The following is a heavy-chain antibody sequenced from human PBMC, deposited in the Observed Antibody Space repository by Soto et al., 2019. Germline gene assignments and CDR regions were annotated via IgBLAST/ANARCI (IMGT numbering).Heavy chain of an antibody. V-gene: IGHV6-1*01. J-gene: IGHJ6*02. CDR3: ARDAAPTLNYPHGMDV. CDR2: TLYRSSKWYN. Sequence: SQTLSLTCAISGDSVSTNIAAWSWIRQSPSRGLEWLGRTLYRSSKWYNEYAVSVKSRMTINPDTSKNQFSLQLNSVTPEDTAVYYCARDAAPTLNYPHGMDVWGQGTAVIVSS. CDR1: GDSVSTNIAA. D-gene: IGHD1-7*01.